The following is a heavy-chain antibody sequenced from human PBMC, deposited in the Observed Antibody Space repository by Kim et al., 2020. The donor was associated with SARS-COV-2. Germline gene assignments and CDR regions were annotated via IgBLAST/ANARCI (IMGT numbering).Heavy chain of an antibody. D-gene: IGHD5-18*01. V-gene: IGHV1-18*01. Sequence: NCAQKLQGRVTMTTDTSTSTAYMELRSLRSDDTAVYYCASGYSYGPFDYWGQGTLVTVSS. CDR3: ASGYSYGPFDY. J-gene: IGHJ4*02.